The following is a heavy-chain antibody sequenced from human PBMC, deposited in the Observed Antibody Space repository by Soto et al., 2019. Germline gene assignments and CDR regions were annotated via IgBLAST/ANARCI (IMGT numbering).Heavy chain of an antibody. CDR3: ASSLREYCSSTSGYPYGMDV. CDR2: IIPIFGTA. J-gene: IGHJ6*02. D-gene: IGHD2-2*01. Sequence: QVQLVQSGAEVKKPGSSVKVSCKASGGTFSSYAISWVRQAPGQGLEWMGGIIPIFGTANYAQKFQGRVTITADKSTSLAYMELSSLSSEDTAVYYGASSLREYCSSTSGYPYGMDVWDQGTTVTFSS. V-gene: IGHV1-69*06. CDR1: GGTFSSYA.